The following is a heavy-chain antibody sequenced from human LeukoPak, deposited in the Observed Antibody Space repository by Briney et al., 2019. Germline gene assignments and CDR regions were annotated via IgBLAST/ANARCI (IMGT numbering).Heavy chain of an antibody. J-gene: IGHJ4*02. CDR3: ARHVGISF. V-gene: IGHV3-7*01. CDR1: GFTFTNNW. D-gene: IGHD7-27*01. CDR2: IREDGTEK. Sequence: GGSLRLSCGASGFTFTNNWMTWLRQAPGKGLEWVANIREDGTEKNYVDSVKGRFTISRDNAKNSLFLQMSNLRDDDTAIYYCARHVGISFWGQGTLVTVSS.